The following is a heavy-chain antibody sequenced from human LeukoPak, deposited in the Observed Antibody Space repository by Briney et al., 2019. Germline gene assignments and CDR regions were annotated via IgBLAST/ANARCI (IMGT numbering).Heavy chain of an antibody. CDR3: AKAYSSGWYGSNWFDP. CDR1: GFTFDDYA. V-gene: IGHV3-9*01. Sequence: GGSLRLSCAASGFTFDDYAMHWVRQAPGKGLEWVSGISWNSGSIGYADSVKGRFTISRDNAKNSLYLQMNSLRAEDTALYYCAKAYSSGWYGSNWFDPWGQGTLVTVSS. CDR2: ISWNSGSI. D-gene: IGHD6-19*01. J-gene: IGHJ5*02.